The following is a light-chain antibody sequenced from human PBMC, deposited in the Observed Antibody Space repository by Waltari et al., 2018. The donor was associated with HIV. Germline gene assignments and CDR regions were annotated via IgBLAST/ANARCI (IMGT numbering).Light chain of an antibody. CDR3: AAWDDTLNGVI. J-gene: IGLJ2*01. V-gene: IGLV1-44*01. CDR2: SDD. Sequence: QSVLTQPPSASGVSEENITLSCSGGNSNIGGHAVSWYQHLPGTAPTLLVDSDDQRPSGLPDRFSGSKSGTSASLAITGLHPDDEAHYYCAAWDDTLNGVIFGGGTKLTV. CDR1: NSNIGGHA.